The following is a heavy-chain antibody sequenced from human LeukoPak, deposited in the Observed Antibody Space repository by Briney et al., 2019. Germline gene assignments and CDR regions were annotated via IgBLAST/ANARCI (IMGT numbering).Heavy chain of an antibody. J-gene: IGHJ6*03. CDR3: ARSIAAADYYYYYMDV. Sequence: SEAPSLTCTVSGGSISSYYWSWIRQPPGKGLEWIGYIYYSGSTNYNPSLKSRVTISVDTSKNQFSLKLSSVTAADTAVYYCARSIAAADYYYYYMDVWGKGTTVTVSS. D-gene: IGHD6-13*01. V-gene: IGHV4-59*01. CDR2: IYYSGST. CDR1: GGSISSYY.